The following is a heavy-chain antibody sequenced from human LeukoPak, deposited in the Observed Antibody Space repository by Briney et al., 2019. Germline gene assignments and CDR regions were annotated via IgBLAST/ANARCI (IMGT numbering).Heavy chain of an antibody. D-gene: IGHD5-18*01. CDR3: ARDGGGHSNGNDAFDI. V-gene: IGHV3-48*03. CDR1: GFIFSDYE. Sequence: GGSLRRSCAASGFIFSDYEMNWVRQAPGKGLEWVSYISSSGRTIFYADSVKGRFTISRDSATNSLYLQMDSLRAEDTAVYYCARDGGGHSNGNDAFDIWGQGTMVTVSS. CDR2: ISSSGRTI. J-gene: IGHJ3*02.